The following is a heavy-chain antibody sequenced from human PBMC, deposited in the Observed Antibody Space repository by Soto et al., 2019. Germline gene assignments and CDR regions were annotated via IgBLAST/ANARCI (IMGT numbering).Heavy chain of an antibody. D-gene: IGHD6-6*01. J-gene: IGHJ4*02. CDR1: GYTFTSYD. CDR2: MNPNSGST. V-gene: IGHV1-8*01. Sequence: ASVKVSCKASGYTFTSYDINWVRQATGQGLEWMGGMNPNSGSTSYAQEFQGRVTMTRDTSTSTVYMEVSSLRSEDTAVYYCARWGYSSSSGVIDYWGQGTLVTV. CDR3: ARWGYSSSSGVIDY.